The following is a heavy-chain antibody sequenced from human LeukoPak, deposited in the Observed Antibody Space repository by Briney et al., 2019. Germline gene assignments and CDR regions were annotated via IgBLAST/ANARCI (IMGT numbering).Heavy chain of an antibody. J-gene: IGHJ4*02. Sequence: PGGSLRLSCAASGFTFSSYAMRWVRQAPGKGLEWVSATGAGGGPTYYADSVKGRFTISRDDSKNTLYLQMNSLRAEETALYYCAKDSGYSTGWYLDDYWGQGTLVTVSS. CDR1: GFTFSSYA. CDR2: TGAGGGPT. D-gene: IGHD6-19*01. V-gene: IGHV3-23*01. CDR3: AKDSGYSTGWYLDDY.